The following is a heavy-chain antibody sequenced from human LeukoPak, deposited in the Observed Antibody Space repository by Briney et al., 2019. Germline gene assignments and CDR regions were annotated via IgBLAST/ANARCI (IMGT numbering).Heavy chain of an antibody. D-gene: IGHD5-18*01. V-gene: IGHV1-24*01. CDR1: GYTLSELS. CDR2: FDPEDGET. CDR3: ATTGWIQLWFLAFDI. Sequence: ASATVSCKVSGYTLSELSMHWVRQAPGKGLEWMGGFDPEDGETIYTQKFQGRVTMTEDTSTETAYTVLSSLRSEDTAVYYCATTGWIQLWFLAFDIWGQGTMVIASS. J-gene: IGHJ3*02.